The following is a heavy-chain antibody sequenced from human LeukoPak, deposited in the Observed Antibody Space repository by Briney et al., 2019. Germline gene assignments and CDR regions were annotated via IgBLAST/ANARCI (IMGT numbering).Heavy chain of an antibody. CDR3: ASYLTIGGNSYGFDY. CDR2: IHYSGRA. CDR1: GGSISRNY. J-gene: IGHJ4*02. D-gene: IGHD5-18*01. Sequence: SETLSLTRTVSGGSISRNYWSWIRQAPGKGLEWIGYIHYSGRANYNPSLKSRVTMSADTSKNQFSLKLNSVTATDTAVYYCASYLTIGGNSYGFDYWGQGALVTVSS. V-gene: IGHV4-59*08.